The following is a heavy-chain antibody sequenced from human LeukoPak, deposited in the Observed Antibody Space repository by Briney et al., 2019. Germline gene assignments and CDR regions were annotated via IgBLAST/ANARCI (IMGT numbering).Heavy chain of an antibody. Sequence: GGSLRLSCAASGFNFSSYAMSWVRQAPGKGLEWVSAISGSGGSTYYADSVKGRFTISRDDSKNTLYLQMNSLRAEDTAVYYCAKDLGQVTMGVWGKGTTVTVSS. CDR1: GFNFSSYA. D-gene: IGHD3-3*01. CDR3: AKDLGQVTMGV. CDR2: ISGSGGST. J-gene: IGHJ6*04. V-gene: IGHV3-23*01.